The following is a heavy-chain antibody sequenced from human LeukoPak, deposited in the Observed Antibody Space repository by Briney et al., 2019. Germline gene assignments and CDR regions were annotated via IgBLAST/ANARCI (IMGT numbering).Heavy chain of an antibody. CDR3: ARAPIYGSGSYGFDP. Sequence: SANVSCKASGGTFSSYAISWVRQAPGQGLEWMGGIIPIFGTANYAQKFQGRVTITADESTSTAYMELSSLRSEDTAVYYCARAPIYGSGSYGFDPWGQGTLVTASS. V-gene: IGHV1-69*01. D-gene: IGHD3-10*01. J-gene: IGHJ5*02. CDR1: GGTFSSYA. CDR2: IIPIFGTA.